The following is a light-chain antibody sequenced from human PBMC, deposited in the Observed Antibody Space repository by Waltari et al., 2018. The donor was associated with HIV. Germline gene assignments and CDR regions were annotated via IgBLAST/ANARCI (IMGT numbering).Light chain of an antibody. J-gene: IGLJ3*02. V-gene: IGLV2-14*01. CDR1: NTDIGAFDL. CDR3: SSYSTLKTIL. CDR2: GVT. Sequence: QSALTQPASVSGSPGQSVTISCTGGNTDIGAFDLVSWSQHRSGEAPQLIIFGVTSRPSGVSSRFSGFKSGHTASLTISGLHDGDEAYYFCSSYSTLKTILFGGGTKLTV.